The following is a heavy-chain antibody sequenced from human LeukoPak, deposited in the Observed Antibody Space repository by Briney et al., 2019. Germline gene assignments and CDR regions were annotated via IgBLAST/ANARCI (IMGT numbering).Heavy chain of an antibody. D-gene: IGHD3-22*01. CDR2: IYYSGST. Sequence: LSLTCAVYGGAFSGYYWSWIRQLPGKGLEWMGYIYYSGSTYYNPSLKSRVTISVDTSKNQFSLKLSSVTAADTAVYYCARTYYYDSSGISYMDVWGKGTTVTVSS. CDR3: ARTYYYDSSGISYMDV. V-gene: IGHV4-30-4*08. J-gene: IGHJ6*03. CDR1: GGAFSGYY.